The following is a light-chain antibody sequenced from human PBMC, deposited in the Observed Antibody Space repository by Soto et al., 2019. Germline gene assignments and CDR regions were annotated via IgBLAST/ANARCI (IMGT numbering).Light chain of an antibody. Sequence: DIQMTQSPSTLSASVGDRVTITCRASQSISSWLAWYQQKPGKAPKLLIYDASSLESGVPSRFSGSGSGTEFTLTISRLEPEDFATYYCQQYNNYPRTFGQGTKVDNK. CDR1: QSISSW. V-gene: IGKV1-5*01. J-gene: IGKJ1*01. CDR2: DAS. CDR3: QQYNNYPRT.